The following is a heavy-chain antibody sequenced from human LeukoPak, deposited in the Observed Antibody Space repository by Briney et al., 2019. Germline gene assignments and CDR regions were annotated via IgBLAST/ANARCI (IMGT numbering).Heavy chain of an antibody. CDR2: IGGRGGSA. D-gene: IGHD3-9*01. Sequence: GGTLRLSCAASGFTFSSYGMSWVRQAPGKGLEWVSSIGGRGGSAYYADSVKGRFTISRDNSKNTLYLRMNSLRAEDTAVYYCAKQGRDWLRDYYYYMDVWGKGTTVTISS. V-gene: IGHV3-23*01. CDR1: GFTFSSYG. J-gene: IGHJ6*03. CDR3: AKQGRDWLRDYYYYMDV.